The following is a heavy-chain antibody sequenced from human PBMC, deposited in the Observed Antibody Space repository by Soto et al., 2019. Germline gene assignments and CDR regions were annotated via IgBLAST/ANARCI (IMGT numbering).Heavy chain of an antibody. CDR1: GFTFSTYW. CDR2: IKEDGSEK. D-gene: IGHD3-22*01. J-gene: IGHJ6*02. V-gene: IGHV3-7*01. Sequence: PGGSLRLSCAASGFTFSTYWMSWVCQAPGKWLEWVANIKEDGSEKYYVDSVEGRFTISRDNAKNSLYLQMTSLRAEDTALYYCARGWGYFDSSGFPYLYAMDVWGQGTTVTVSS. CDR3: ARGWGYFDSSGFPYLYAMDV.